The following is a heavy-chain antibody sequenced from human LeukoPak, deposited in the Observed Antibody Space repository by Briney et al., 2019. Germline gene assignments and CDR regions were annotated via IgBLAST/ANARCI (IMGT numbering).Heavy chain of an antibody. J-gene: IGHJ4*02. D-gene: IGHD3-16*02. CDR1: GYTFTSYG. CDR3: ARDWYYDYVWGSYRYTGVGY. V-gene: IGHV1-2*02. CDR2: INPNSGGT. Sequence: GASVKVSCKASGYTFTSYGISWVRQAPGQGLEWMGWINPNSGGTNYAQKFQGRVTMTRDTSISTAYMELSRLRSDDTAVYYCARDWYYDYVWGSYRYTGVGYWGQGTLVTVSS.